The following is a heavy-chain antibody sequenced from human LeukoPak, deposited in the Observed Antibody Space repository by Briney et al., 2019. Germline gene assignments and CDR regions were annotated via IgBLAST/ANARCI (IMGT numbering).Heavy chain of an antibody. CDR3: AIVFGVWLKTNDY. Sequence: GGSLRLSCAAPGFTFSSYWMSWVRQAPGKGLEWVANIKLVGGEKYYADSVKHRFTISRENAKNSPYLQMKSRRAEDTAVYYCAIVFGVWLKTNDYWGQGTLVTVSS. J-gene: IGHJ4*02. CDR2: IKLVGGEK. D-gene: IGHD3-22*01. V-gene: IGHV3-7*01. CDR1: GFTFSSYW.